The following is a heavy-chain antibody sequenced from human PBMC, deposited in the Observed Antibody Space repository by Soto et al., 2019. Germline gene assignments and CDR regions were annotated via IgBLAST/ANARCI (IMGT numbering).Heavy chain of an antibody. Sequence: GESLKISCKGSGYSFTSYWIGWVRQMPGKGLEWMGIIYPGDSDTRYSPSFQGQVTISADKSISTAYLQWSSLKASDTAMYYCARVNCSGGSCYTRRYYYGMDVWGQGTTVTVS. CDR3: ARVNCSGGSCYTRRYYYGMDV. J-gene: IGHJ6*02. D-gene: IGHD2-15*01. V-gene: IGHV5-51*01. CDR2: IYPGDSDT. CDR1: GYSFTSYW.